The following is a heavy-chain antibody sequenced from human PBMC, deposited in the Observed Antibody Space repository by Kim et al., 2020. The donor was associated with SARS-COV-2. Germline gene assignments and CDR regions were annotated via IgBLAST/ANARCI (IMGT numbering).Heavy chain of an antibody. J-gene: IGHJ6*03. CDR1: GFTFSTYW. CDR2: INSDGSST. V-gene: IGHV3-74*01. D-gene: IGHD2-2*01. CDR3: ARSSRTSCPCYYMDV. Sequence: GGSLRLSCAASGFTFSTYWMYWVRQAPGKGLVWVSRINSDGSSTNYADSVKGRFTISRDNAKNTLYLQMNSLRAEDTAVYYCARSSRTSCPCYYMDVWCKGTEVTVSS.